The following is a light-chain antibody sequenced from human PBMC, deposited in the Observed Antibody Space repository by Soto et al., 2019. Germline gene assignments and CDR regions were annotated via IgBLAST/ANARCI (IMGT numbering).Light chain of an antibody. J-gene: IGLJ3*02. Sequence: QSGLTQPASVSGSPGQSITISCTGTSSDVGGYNYVSWYQQHPGKAPKLMIYDVSNRPSGVSNRFSGSKSGNTASLTISGLQAEDEADYCCSSYTSSSTPPWVFGGGTKVTVL. CDR3: SSYTSSSTPPWV. V-gene: IGLV2-14*01. CDR1: SSDVGGYNY. CDR2: DVS.